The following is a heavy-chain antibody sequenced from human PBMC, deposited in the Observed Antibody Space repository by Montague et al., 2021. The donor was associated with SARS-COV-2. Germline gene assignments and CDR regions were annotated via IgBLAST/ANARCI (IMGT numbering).Heavy chain of an antibody. J-gene: IGHJ6*02. D-gene: IGHD1-20*01. CDR3: ARDQGYNWNYYYYYGMDV. CDR1: GDSVSSKSAA. CDR2: TYYRSQWYE. Sequence: CAISGDSVSSKSAAWNWIRQSPSRGLEWLGRTYYRSQWYEDYAVSVKGRITIKPDTSKNQFSLHLESVSPDDTAVYYCARDQGYNWNYYYYYGMDVWGQGTTVTVSS. V-gene: IGHV6-1*01.